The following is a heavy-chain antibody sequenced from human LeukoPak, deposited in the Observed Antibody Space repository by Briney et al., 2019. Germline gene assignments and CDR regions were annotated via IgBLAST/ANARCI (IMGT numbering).Heavy chain of an antibody. Sequence: GGSLRLSCAASGFTFSSYEMNWVRQAPGKGLEWVSYISSSGSTIYYADSVKGRFTISRDNDKNSLYLQMNSLRAEDTAVYYCARAPMVRGVSNYYYYMDVWGKGTTVTISS. J-gene: IGHJ6*03. D-gene: IGHD3-10*01. V-gene: IGHV3-48*03. CDR2: ISSSGSTI. CDR1: GFTFSSYE. CDR3: ARAPMVRGVSNYYYYMDV.